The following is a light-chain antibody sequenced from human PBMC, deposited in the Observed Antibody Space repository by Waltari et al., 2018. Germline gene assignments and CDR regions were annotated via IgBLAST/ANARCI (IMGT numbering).Light chain of an antibody. Sequence: DIXXTQSPSSLTASVGDRVTITCRTSQSIDSYLNWYQQRPGKAPTVVIYGASTLQSGFPSRFSGSGSGTDFTLTISGLRPEDFATYYCQQSYSSPWTFGQGTKLEIK. CDR3: QQSYSSPWT. CDR2: GAS. CDR1: QSIDSY. V-gene: IGKV1-39*01. J-gene: IGKJ1*01.